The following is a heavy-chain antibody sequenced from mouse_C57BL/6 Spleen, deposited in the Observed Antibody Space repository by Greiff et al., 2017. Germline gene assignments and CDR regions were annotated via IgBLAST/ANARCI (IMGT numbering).Heavy chain of an antibody. D-gene: IGHD2-5*01. CDR1: GYTFTSYW. J-gene: IGHJ1*03. CDR3: VRRDYSNLNWYFDV. V-gene: IGHV1-69*01. CDR2: IDPSDSYT. Sequence: QVQLQQPGAELVMPGASVKLSCKASGYTFTSYWMHWVKQRPGQGLEWIGEIDPSDSYTNYNQKFKGKSTLTVDKSSSTAYMQLSSLTSEDSAVYYCVRRDYSNLNWYFDVWGTGTTVTVSS.